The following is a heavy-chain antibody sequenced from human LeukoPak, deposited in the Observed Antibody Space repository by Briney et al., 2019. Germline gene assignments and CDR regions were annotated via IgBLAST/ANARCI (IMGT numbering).Heavy chain of an antibody. J-gene: IGHJ4*02. D-gene: IGHD6-19*01. CDR1: GASLSTYS. CDR3: AGGSGSGWMVDS. Sequence: TSETLSLTCTVSGASLSTYSCVWIRQPPGKGLEWIGHLHYSGTTNYNPSLKSRVTISVDTSKNQFSLKLSSVTAADTALYYCAGGSGSGWMVDSWGQGILVTVSS. CDR2: LHYSGTT. V-gene: IGHV4-59*01.